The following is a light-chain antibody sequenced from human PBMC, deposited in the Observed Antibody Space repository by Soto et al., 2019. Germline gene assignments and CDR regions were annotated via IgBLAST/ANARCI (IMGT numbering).Light chain of an antibody. J-gene: IGKJ2*01. CDR3: QHYGSSPGT. Sequence: EIVLTQSPGTLSLSPGARATLSCRASQSVSSSYLAWYQQKPGQAPRLLIYGASSRATGIPDRFSGSGSVTDFTLTISRLEPEDFAVYYCQHYGSSPGTFGQETKLEIK. V-gene: IGKV3-20*01. CDR2: GAS. CDR1: QSVSSSY.